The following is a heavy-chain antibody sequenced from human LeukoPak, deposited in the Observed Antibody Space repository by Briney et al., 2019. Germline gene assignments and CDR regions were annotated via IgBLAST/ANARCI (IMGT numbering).Heavy chain of an antibody. V-gene: IGHV1-69*05. CDR1: GGTFSSYA. D-gene: IGHD5-24*01. Sequence: SVKVSCKASGGTFSSYAISWVRQAPGQGLEWMGGIIPIFGTANYAQKFQGRVTITTDESTSTAYMELSSLRSEDTAVYYCARGGFVPGRDGYIDWGQGTLVTVSS. J-gene: IGHJ4*02. CDR2: IIPIFGTA. CDR3: ARGGFVPGRDGYID.